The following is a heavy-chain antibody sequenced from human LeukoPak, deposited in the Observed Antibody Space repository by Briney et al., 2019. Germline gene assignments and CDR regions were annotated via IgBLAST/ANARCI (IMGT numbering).Heavy chain of an antibody. J-gene: IGHJ4*02. D-gene: IGHD4-17*01. Sequence: PSQTLSLTCTLSGGSTSSYYLSWIRQPPGQRLKLIGYIYYSGSTNYNPSLKSRVTISVDMYKNKFYLKLRSVTAADTAVYYCARLYTVTKNFDYWGRGTLVTVSS. V-gene: IGHV4-59*08. CDR1: GGSTSSYY. CDR2: IYYSGST. CDR3: ARLYTVTKNFDY.